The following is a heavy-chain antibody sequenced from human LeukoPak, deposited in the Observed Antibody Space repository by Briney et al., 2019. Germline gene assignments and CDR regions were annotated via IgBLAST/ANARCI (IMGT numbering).Heavy chain of an antibody. D-gene: IGHD4-17*01. CDR3: ARGNGDYAYYYYAMDV. CDR1: GFTFNSYD. CDR2: IWYDGSNK. V-gene: IGHV3-33*01. Sequence: GGSLRLSCAASGFTFNSYDMHWIRQAPGKGLEWVALIWYDGSNKYYPDSVKGRFTISRDNSKNTLYLQMNSLRAEDTAVYYCARGNGDYAYYYYAMDVWGQGTTVTVSS. J-gene: IGHJ6*02.